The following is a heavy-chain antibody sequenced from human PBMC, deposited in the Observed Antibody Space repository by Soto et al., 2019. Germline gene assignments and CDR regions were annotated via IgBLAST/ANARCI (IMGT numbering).Heavy chain of an antibody. Sequence: TSETLSLTCTVSGGSSSSSSYYWGWIRQPPGKGLEWIGSIYYSGSTYYNPSLKSRVTISVDTSKNQFSLKLSSVTAADTAVYYCARDEYSSSWYPGGTVYYYYYGMDVWGQGTTVTVSS. CDR2: IYYSGST. CDR1: GGSSSSSSYY. CDR3: ARDEYSSSWYPGGTVYYYYYGMDV. D-gene: IGHD6-13*01. J-gene: IGHJ6*02. V-gene: IGHV4-39*02.